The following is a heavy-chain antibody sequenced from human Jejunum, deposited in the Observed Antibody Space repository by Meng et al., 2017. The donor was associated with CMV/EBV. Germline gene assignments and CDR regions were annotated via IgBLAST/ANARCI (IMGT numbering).Heavy chain of an antibody. D-gene: IGHD3-9*01. CDR2: IYNNGNT. CDR1: GGLVSGDYS. Sequence: VQLQESGPGLVKPSQTLSPTSSVSGGLVSGDYSWSWIRQSPGKGLEWIGYIYNNGNTDYNPSLKSRVSISVDTSKNEVSLTLRSVTAADTAVYYCAGLFQYDILTGSWYWGQGTMVTVSS. CDR3: AGLFQYDILTGSWY. V-gene: IGHV4-30-4*08. J-gene: IGHJ4*02.